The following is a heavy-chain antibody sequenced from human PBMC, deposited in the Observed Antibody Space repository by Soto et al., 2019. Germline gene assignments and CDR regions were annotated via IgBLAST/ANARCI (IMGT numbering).Heavy chain of an antibody. D-gene: IGHD2-15*01. CDR1: GFTFSSYA. CDR3: AKRRGAGGHFDY. V-gene: IGHV3-23*01. J-gene: IGHJ4*02. Sequence: DVQLLESGGGLVQPEGSLRPSCAASGFTFSSYAMGWVRQGPGKGLEWVAVVSIGGSTHYADSVRGRFTISRDNSKNTLSLQMNSLTAEDPSAYFCAKRRGAGGHFDYWGQGALVTVSS. CDR2: VSIGGST.